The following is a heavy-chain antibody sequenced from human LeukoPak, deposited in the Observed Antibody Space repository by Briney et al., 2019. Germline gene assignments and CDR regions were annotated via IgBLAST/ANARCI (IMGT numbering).Heavy chain of an antibody. J-gene: IGHJ4*02. CDR3: AREPPRWLHERFLEVIFDY. CDR2: ISSSSTI. CDR1: GFTFSSYS. D-gene: IGHD3-3*01. V-gene: IGHV3-48*04. Sequence: PGGSLRLSCAASGFTFSSYSMNWVRQAPGKGLEWVSYISSSSTIYYADSVKGRFTISRDNARNSLYLQMNSLRAEDTAVYYCAREPPRWLHERFLEVIFDYWGQGTLVTVPS.